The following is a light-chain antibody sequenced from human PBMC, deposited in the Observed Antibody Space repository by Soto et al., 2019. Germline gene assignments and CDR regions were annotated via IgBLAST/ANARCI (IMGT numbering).Light chain of an antibody. J-gene: IGKJ2*01. Sequence: EIVLTQSPGTLSLSPGERATLSCRTSQSVNSAHLAWYRQRPGQTPSLLIYAASKRAAGTPDRFSGGGTGTDFTLTISRLEPEDFAMYVCQHYGWSPQFGQGTKLEI. V-gene: IGKV3-20*01. CDR2: AAS. CDR1: QSVNSAH. CDR3: QHYGWSPQ.